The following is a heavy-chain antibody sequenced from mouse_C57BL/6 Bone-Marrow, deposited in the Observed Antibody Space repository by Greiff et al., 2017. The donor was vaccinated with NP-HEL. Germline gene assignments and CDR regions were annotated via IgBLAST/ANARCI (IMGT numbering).Heavy chain of an antibody. Sequence: DVKLVESGGGLVQPGGSMKLSCAASGFTFSDAWMDWVRQSPEKGLEWVAEIRNKANNHATYYAESVKGRFTISRDDSKSSVYLQMNSLRAEDTGIYYCTRGITTVVAPAGFAYWGQGTLVTVSA. CDR1: GFTFSDAW. D-gene: IGHD1-1*01. CDR2: IRNKANNHAT. V-gene: IGHV6-6*01. CDR3: TRGITTVVAPAGFAY. J-gene: IGHJ3*01.